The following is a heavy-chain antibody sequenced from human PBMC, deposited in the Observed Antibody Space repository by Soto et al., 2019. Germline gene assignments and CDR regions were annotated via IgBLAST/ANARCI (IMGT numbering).Heavy chain of an antibody. CDR2: TSAHNGNT. D-gene: IGHD1-1*01. V-gene: IGHV1-18*01. CDR1: GYGFTTYG. Sequence: QIHLVPSGAEVKKPGASVKVSCKGSGYGFTTYGITWVRQSPGQGLEWMAWTSAHNGNTNYAQKLQGRVTVTRDTSTSTAYMVLRSLRSDDTAVYYCARGRYGDYWGQGALVTVSS. CDR3: ARGRYGDY. J-gene: IGHJ4*02.